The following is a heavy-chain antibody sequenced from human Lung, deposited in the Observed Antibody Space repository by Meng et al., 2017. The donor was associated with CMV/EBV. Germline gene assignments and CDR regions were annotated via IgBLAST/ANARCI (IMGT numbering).Heavy chain of an antibody. V-gene: IGHV4-38-2*02. D-gene: IGHD3-3*01. CDR2: IHHTGSS. Sequence: SXTLSLXCIVSDYSISRGSYWGCVRQPPGKGLEWIGSIHHTGSSYYNPSLKSRVTLSVDTSNNQFSLMVSSVTAEDTAVYYCARGVFGVVDYWCRGTLVTVAS. CDR1: DYSISRGSY. J-gene: IGHJ4*02. CDR3: ARGVFGVVDY.